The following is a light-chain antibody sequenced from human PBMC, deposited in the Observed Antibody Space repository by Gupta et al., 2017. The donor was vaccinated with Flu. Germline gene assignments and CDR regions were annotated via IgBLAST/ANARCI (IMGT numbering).Light chain of an antibody. V-gene: IGKV1-5*03. CDR3: QQDDTYSGT. CDR2: KAS. CDR1: QIIRNG. J-gene: IGKJ2*01. Sequence: PSTLSASVDDEVTITCRASQIIRNGLAWYQQKPGKAPNLLIYKASSLESGVPSRISGSGSGTEFTLTISSLQPDDFATYYCQQDDTYSGTFGQGTKLEIK.